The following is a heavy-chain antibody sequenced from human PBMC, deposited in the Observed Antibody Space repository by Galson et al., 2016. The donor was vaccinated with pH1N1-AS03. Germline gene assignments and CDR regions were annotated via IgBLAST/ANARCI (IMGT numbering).Heavy chain of an antibody. CDR2: LNSTSGNT. CDR1: GYSFINYA. CDR3: AKVGIVISSGWYGRFDY. D-gene: IGHD6-19*01. J-gene: IGHJ4*02. Sequence: SVKVSCKASGYSFINYAIHWVRQAPGQRLEWMGWLNSTSGNTECSQKFQGRVTITRDTSASTASMELSSLRSEDTAVYYCAKVGIVISSGWYGRFDYWGQGTLVTVSS. V-gene: IGHV1-3*01.